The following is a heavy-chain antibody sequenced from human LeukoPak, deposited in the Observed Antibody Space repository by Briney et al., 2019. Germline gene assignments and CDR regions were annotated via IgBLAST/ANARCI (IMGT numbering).Heavy chain of an antibody. J-gene: IGHJ4*02. D-gene: IGHD6-6*01. CDR1: GRSFSDFY. Sequence: SETLSLTCVVYGRSFSDFYCSWIRQSPGKGLEWIGEINLGGSSNHNPSLKSRVTILVDTSKNLFSLNLSSVTAADTAVYYCARDSSIAARQPFDYWGQGTLVTVSS. CDR2: INLGGSS. CDR3: ARDSSIAARQPFDY. V-gene: IGHV4-34*01.